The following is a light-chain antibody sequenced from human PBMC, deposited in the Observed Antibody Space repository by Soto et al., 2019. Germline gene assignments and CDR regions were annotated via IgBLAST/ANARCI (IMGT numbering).Light chain of an antibody. V-gene: IGLV2-8*01. CDR3: SSYAGGNNLYV. CDR1: SSDVGRYNY. Sequence: QSALTQPPSASGSPGQSVPISCTGTSSDVGRYNYVSWYQQHPGKAPKLMISEVTKRPSGVPDRFSGYKSGNTASLTVSGLQAEDEADYYCSSYAGGNNLYVFGTGTKVTVL. J-gene: IGLJ1*01. CDR2: EVT.